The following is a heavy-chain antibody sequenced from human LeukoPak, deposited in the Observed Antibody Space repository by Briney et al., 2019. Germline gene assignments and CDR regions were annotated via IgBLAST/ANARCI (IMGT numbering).Heavy chain of an antibody. Sequence: GGSLRLSCAASGFTVSSNYMSWVRQAPGKGLEWVSVIYSGGSTYYADSVKGRFTISRDNSKNTVYLQMNSLRAEDTAVYYCATSLVVPAAIFLGMDVWGQGTTVTVSS. CDR3: ATSLVVPAAIFLGMDV. V-gene: IGHV3-53*01. J-gene: IGHJ6*02. CDR1: GFTVSSNY. CDR2: IYSGGST. D-gene: IGHD2-2*01.